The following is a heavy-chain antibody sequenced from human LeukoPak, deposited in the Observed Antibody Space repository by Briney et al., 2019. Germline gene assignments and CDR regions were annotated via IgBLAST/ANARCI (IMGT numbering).Heavy chain of an antibody. CDR3: ASPSPYYGGNFDY. CDR1: GGTFSSYA. CDR2: IIPIFGTA. J-gene: IGHJ4*02. Sequence: GASVKVSCKASGGTFSSYAISWVGQAPGQGLEWMGGIIPIFGTANYAQKFQGRVTITADESTSTAYMELSSLRSEDTAVYYCASPSPYYGGNFDYWGQGTLVTVSS. V-gene: IGHV1-69*13. D-gene: IGHD4-23*01.